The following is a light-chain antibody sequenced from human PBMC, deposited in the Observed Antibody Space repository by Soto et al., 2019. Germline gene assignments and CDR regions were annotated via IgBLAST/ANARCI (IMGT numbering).Light chain of an antibody. CDR1: QSVSSSY. J-gene: IGKJ5*01. CDR2: GAS. V-gene: IGKV3-20*01. Sequence: EIVLTQSPGTLSLSPGESATLSCRASQSVSSSYLAWYQQKPGQAPRLLIYGASNRATGIPDRFSGSGSGRDCTLTSSILEPEDVVDYYCQQYGSSLITFGQGTRLEIK. CDR3: QQYGSSLIT.